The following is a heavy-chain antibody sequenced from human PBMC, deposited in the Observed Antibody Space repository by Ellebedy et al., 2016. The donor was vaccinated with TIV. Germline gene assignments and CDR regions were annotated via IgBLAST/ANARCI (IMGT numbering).Heavy chain of an antibody. CDR2: IRSKANSYAT. D-gene: IGHD2-21*02. CDR1: WFPFSGSA. V-gene: IGHV3-73*01. J-gene: IGHJ4*02. Sequence: GESLKIPCAASWFPFSGSAMHWVRQASGKGLEWVGRIRSKANSYATAYAASVKGRFTISRDDSKNTAYLQMNSLKTEDTAVYYCTRRPYCGGDCYYWGQGTLVTVSS. CDR3: TRRPYCGGDCYY.